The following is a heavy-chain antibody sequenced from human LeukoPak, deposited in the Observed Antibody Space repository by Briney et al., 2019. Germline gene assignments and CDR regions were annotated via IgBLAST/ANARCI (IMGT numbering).Heavy chain of an antibody. Sequence: SVKVSCKASGGTFSSYAISWVRQAPGQGLEWMGGIIPIFGTANYAQKFQGRVTITADESTSTAYMELSRLRSDDTAVYYCARSEQFPYYMDVWGKGTTVTVSS. CDR1: GGTFSSYA. D-gene: IGHD6-19*01. J-gene: IGHJ6*03. CDR3: ARSEQFPYYMDV. CDR2: IIPIFGTA. V-gene: IGHV1-69*13.